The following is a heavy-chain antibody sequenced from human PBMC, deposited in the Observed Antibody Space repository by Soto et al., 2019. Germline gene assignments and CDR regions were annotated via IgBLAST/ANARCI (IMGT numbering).Heavy chain of an antibody. CDR3: ASTNYVGIQLWYHGAFDI. CDR2: ISGSGGST. D-gene: IGHD5-18*01. J-gene: IGHJ3*02. CDR1: GFTFSSYA. Sequence: GGSLRLSCAASGFTFSSYAMSWVRQAPGKGLEWVSAISGSGGSTYYADSVKGRFTISRDNSKNTLYLQMNSLRAEDTAVYYCASTNYVGIQLWYHGAFDIWGQGTMVTVSS. V-gene: IGHV3-23*01.